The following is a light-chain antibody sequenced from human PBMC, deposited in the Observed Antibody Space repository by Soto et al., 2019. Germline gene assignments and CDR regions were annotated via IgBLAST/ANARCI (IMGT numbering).Light chain of an antibody. CDR1: ESIKTW. J-gene: IGKJ2*01. V-gene: IGKV1-5*03. Sequence: DIQMTQSPSTLSASVGDSVTITCRASESIKTWLAWYQQRPGKAPNLLIYKASSLQSGVSSRFSGSGSGTEFTLIISSLQPDDSATYYCQQYNVYPYTFGQGTKVQI. CDR2: KAS. CDR3: QQYNVYPYT.